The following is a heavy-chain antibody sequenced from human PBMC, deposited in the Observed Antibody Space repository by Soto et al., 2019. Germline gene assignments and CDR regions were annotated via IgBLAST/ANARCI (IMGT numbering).Heavy chain of an antibody. Sequence: EVQLVESGGGLVQPGGSLRLSCAASGFTFSSYWMHWVRQAPGKGLVWVSRINIDGSTTSYADSVKGRFTISRENAKNTMYLQMNSLRAEDTAVYYCARVGDYPNPYYYYYYMDVWGKGTTATVSS. CDR3: ARVGDYPNPYYYYYYMDV. CDR1: GFTFSSYW. J-gene: IGHJ6*03. CDR2: INIDGSTT. D-gene: IGHD4-17*01. V-gene: IGHV3-74*01.